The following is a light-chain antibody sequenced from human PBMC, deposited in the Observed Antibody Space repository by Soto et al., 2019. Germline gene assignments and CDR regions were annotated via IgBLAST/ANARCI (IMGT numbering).Light chain of an antibody. CDR2: QDS. CDR3: QAWDSSTHVV. V-gene: IGLV3-1*01. CDR1: KLGDKY. J-gene: IGLJ2*01. Sequence: SYELTQPPSVSVSPGQTASITCSGDKLGDKYACWYQQKPGQSPVLVIYQDSKRPSGIPERFSGSHSGNTATLTISGTQAMDEADYYCQAWDSSTHVVFGGGTKLTVL.